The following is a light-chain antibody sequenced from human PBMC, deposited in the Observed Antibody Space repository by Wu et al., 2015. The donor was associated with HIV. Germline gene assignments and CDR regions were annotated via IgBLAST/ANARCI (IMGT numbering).Light chain of an antibody. J-gene: IGKJ4*01. Sequence: DIQLTQSPSFLSASVGDRVTITCRASQDISSRLAWYQQKPGKAPKFLIYDASTLQSGVPSRFSGSGSGTQFTLTISSLQPEDFATYYCQQLNNYPHTFGGGTKVEVK. CDR3: QQLNNYPHT. CDR2: DAS. CDR1: QDISSR. V-gene: IGKV1-9*01.